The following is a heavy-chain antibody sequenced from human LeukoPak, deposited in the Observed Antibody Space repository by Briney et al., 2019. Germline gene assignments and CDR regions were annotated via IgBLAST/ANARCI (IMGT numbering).Heavy chain of an antibody. CDR1: GFTFSSYW. D-gene: IGHD6-13*01. Sequence: PGGSLRLSCAASGFTFSSYWMSWVRQPPGKGLEWIGEINHSGSTHYNPSLKSRVTISVDTSKKQFSLKVRSVTAADTAVYYCARKEGGQLVNTRRWFDPWGQGTLVTVSS. CDR2: INHSGST. V-gene: IGHV4-34*01. J-gene: IGHJ5*02. CDR3: ARKEGGQLVNTRRWFDP.